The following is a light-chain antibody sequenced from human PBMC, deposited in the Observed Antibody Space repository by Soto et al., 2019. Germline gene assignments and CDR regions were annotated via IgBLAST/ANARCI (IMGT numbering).Light chain of an antibody. CDR2: TAS. Sequence: DIQMTQSPSTLSASVGDRVAITFRASQSISSRLAWYQQKPGKAPKLLIYTASSLKSGVPSRFSGSGSGTEFTLTVSSLQPDDFATYYCQHYNSYSEAFGQGTKVDIK. J-gene: IGKJ1*01. CDR1: QSISSR. V-gene: IGKV1-5*03. CDR3: QHYNSYSEA.